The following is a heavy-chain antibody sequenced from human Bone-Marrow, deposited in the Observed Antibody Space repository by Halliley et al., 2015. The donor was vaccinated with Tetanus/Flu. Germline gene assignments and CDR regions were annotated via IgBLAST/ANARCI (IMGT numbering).Heavy chain of an antibody. Sequence: LEWIGCIYDSRPTVYAPSPEGRVPISLGASQNQFSLKMTSVTAADTAVYYCASLSYYNGLHVWGQGTTVTVSS. D-gene: IGHD3-10*01. V-gene: IGHV4-59*01. CDR3: ASLSYYNGLHV. CDR2: IYDSRPT. J-gene: IGHJ6*02.